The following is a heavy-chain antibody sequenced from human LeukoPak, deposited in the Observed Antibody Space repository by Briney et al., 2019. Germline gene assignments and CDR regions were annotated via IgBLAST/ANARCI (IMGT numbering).Heavy chain of an antibody. CDR3: ATYGGSSHGMDV. J-gene: IGHJ6*02. CDR1: GGSFSGYY. CDR2: INHSGST. D-gene: IGHD4-23*01. V-gene: IGHV4-34*01. Sequence: SETLSLTCAVYGGSFSGYYWSWIRQPPGKGLEWIGEINHSGSTNYNPSLKSRVTISVDTSKNQFSLKLTSVTAADTAVYYCATYGGSSHGMDVWGQGTTVTVSS.